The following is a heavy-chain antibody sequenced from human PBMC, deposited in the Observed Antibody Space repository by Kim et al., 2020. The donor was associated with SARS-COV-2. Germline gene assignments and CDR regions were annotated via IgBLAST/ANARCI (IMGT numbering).Heavy chain of an antibody. D-gene: IGHD2-2*01. J-gene: IGHJ4*01. CDR2: ISYDGSNK. CDR1: GFTFSSYG. CDR3: AKEGPHTKDIVVVPADY. V-gene: IGHV3-30*18. Sequence: GGSLRLSCAASGFTFSSYGMHWVRQAPGKGLEWVAVISYDGSNKYYADSVKGRFTISRDNSKNTLYLQMNSLRAEDTAVYYCAKEGPHTKDIVVVPADY.